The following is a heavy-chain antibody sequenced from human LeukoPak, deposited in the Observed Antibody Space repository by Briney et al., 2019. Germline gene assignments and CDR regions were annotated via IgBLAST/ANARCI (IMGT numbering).Heavy chain of an antibody. CDR3: ARVGYSSGWSSFDY. CDR1: GGSISSYY. V-gene: IGHV4-4*07. CDR2: TYTSGST. D-gene: IGHD6-19*01. Sequence: SETLSLTCTVSGGSISSYYWSWIRQPAGKGLEWIGRTYTSGSTNYNPSLKSRVTMSVDTSKNQFSLKLSSVTAADTAVYYCARVGYSSGWSSFDYWGQGTLVTVSS. J-gene: IGHJ4*02.